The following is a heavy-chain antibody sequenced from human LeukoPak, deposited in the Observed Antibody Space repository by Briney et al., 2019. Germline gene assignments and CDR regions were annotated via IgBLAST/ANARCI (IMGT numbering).Heavy chain of an antibody. CDR3: AKDGAPWYYYMDV. D-gene: IGHD3-16*01. CDR1: GFTFSSYA. J-gene: IGHJ6*03. CDR2: ISGSGGST. V-gene: IGHV3-23*01. Sequence: GGSLRLSCAASGFTFSSYAMSWVRQAPGKGLEWVSAISGSGGSTYYADSVKGRFTISRDNSKNTLYLQLNSLRAEDTAVYYCAKDGAPWYYYMDVWGKGTTVTVSS.